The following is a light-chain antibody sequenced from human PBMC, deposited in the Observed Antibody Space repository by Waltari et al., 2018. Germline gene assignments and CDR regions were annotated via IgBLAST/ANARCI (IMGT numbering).Light chain of an antibody. CDR1: QSVLDSSNNKNY. V-gene: IGKV4-1*01. J-gene: IGKJ2*01. CDR2: WAS. Sequence: DIVMTQSPDSLAVSLGVRATLNCTSSQSVLDSSNNKNYLAWYQQKPGQPPKLLIYWASTRESGVPDRFSGSGSGTDFTLTISSLQAEDVAVYYCQQYYSTPYAFGQGSKLEIK. CDR3: QQYYSTPYA.